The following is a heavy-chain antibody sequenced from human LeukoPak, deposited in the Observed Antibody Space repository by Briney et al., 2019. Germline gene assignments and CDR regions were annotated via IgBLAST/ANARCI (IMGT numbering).Heavy chain of an antibody. Sequence: SETMSLTCAVYGGSFSGYYWSWIRQPPGKGLELIGEINHSGSTNYNPSLKSRVTISVDTSKNQFSLKLSSVTAADTAVYYCARVDRITIFGVVSWGQGTLVTVSS. J-gene: IGHJ5*02. D-gene: IGHD3-3*01. CDR2: INHSGST. CDR1: GGSFSGYY. CDR3: ARVDRITIFGVVS. V-gene: IGHV4-34*01.